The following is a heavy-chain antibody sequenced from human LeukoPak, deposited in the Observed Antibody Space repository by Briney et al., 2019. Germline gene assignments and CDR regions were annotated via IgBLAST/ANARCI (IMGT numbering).Heavy chain of an antibody. V-gene: IGHV3-30*03. D-gene: IGHD4-17*01. CDR1: GFTFSSYG. Sequence: PGGSLRLSCAASGFTFSSYGMHRVRQAPGKGLEWVAVISYDGSNKYYADSVKGRFTISRDNSRNTLYLQMNSLRAEDTAVYYCARDSPYGDHDYWGQGTLVTVSS. CDR3: ARDSPYGDHDY. J-gene: IGHJ4*02. CDR2: ISYDGSNK.